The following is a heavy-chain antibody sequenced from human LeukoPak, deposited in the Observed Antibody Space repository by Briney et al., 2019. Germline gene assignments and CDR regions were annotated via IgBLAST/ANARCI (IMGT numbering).Heavy chain of an antibody. D-gene: IGHD3-10*01. Sequence: SETLSLTCTVSGGSISSYYWNWIRQPPGKGLEWIGYIYYSGSTNYNPSLKSRVTISVDTSKNQFSLKLSSVTAADTAVYYCARDLGQPQAFDIWGQGTMVTVSS. CDR2: IYYSGST. CDR1: GGSISSYY. CDR3: ARDLGQPQAFDI. J-gene: IGHJ3*02. V-gene: IGHV4-59*01.